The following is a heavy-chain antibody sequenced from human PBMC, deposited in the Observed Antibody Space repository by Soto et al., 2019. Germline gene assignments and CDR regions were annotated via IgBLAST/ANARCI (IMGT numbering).Heavy chain of an antibody. V-gene: IGHV4-4*02. CDR2: IFHDGTA. CDR3: ARLVYDTRLNYMYFDF. Sequence: SETLSLTCAVSGVSISSGNWRTWVRQSPQRGLEYIGEIFHDGTANYYPSFERRVAISVDTSKNQFSLKLTSVTAADTAIYFCARLVYDTRLNYMYFDFWGQGTLVTVSS. CDR1: GVSISSGNW. D-gene: IGHD3-10*01. J-gene: IGHJ4*02.